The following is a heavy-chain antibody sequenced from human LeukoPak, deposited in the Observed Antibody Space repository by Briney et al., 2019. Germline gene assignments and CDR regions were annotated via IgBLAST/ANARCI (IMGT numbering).Heavy chain of an antibody. Sequence: SETLSLTCTVSGGSISNTNYYWGRIRQPPGKGLEWIGSISYRGSTYYNPSLKSRVTISLDKSKNQFSLKMTSVTAADTAIYYCARGKQQLVPPFDYWGQGALVTVSS. CDR1: GGSISNTNYY. V-gene: IGHV4-39*07. D-gene: IGHD6-13*01. J-gene: IGHJ4*02. CDR3: ARGKQQLVPPFDY. CDR2: ISYRGST.